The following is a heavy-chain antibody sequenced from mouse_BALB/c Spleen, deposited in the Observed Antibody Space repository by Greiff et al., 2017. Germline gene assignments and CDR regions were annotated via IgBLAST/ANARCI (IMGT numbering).Heavy chain of an antibody. V-gene: IGHV1-87*01. CDR1: GYTFTSYW. CDR2: IYPGDGDT. CDR3: ARDHYYGYYFDY. D-gene: IGHD1-2*01. Sequence: QVQLKQSGAELARPGASVKLSCKASGYTFTSYWMQWVKQRPGQGLEWIGAIYPGDGDTRYTQKFKGKATLTADKSSSTAYMQLSSLASEDSAVYYCARDHYYGYYFDYWGQGTTLTVSS. J-gene: IGHJ2*01.